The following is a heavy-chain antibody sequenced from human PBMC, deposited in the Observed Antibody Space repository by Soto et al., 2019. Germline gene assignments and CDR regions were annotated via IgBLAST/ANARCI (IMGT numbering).Heavy chain of an antibody. J-gene: IGHJ4*02. CDR2: IYYSGST. Sequence: SETLSLTCTVSGGSISSGGYYWSWIRQHPGKGLEWIGYIYYSGSTYYNPSLKSRVTISVDTSKNQFSLKLSSVTAADTAVYYCARETITIFGVGRQAFDYWGQGTLVPVSS. V-gene: IGHV4-31*03. CDR3: ARETITIFGVGRQAFDY. CDR1: GGSISSGGYY. D-gene: IGHD3-3*01.